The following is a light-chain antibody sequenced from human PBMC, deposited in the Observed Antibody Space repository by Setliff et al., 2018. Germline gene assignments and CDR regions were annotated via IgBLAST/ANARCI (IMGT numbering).Light chain of an antibody. CDR3: LSYTTKTTHAL. CDR1: SSDIGGYNY. V-gene: IGLV2-14*03. Sequence: QSALAQPAAASGSPGQSITISCTGTSSDIGGYNYVSWYQQHPGKAPKLMIYEVSKRPSGVSDRFSGSKSANTASLTISGLQAEDEADYYCLSYTTKTTHALFGGGTKVTVL. CDR2: EVS. J-gene: IGLJ2*01.